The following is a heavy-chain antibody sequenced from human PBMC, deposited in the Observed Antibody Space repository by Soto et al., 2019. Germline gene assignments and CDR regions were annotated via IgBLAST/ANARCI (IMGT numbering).Heavy chain of an antibody. V-gene: IGHV1-69*01. CDR3: ARGGIGQLDPRVPPNWFDP. J-gene: IGHJ5*02. D-gene: IGHD6-13*01. CDR1: GGTFSSYA. CDR2: IIPIFGTA. Sequence: QVQLVQSGAEVKKSGSSVKVSCKASGGTFSSYAISWVRQAPGQGLEWMGGIIPIFGTANYAQKFQGRVTITADESTSTAYMELSSLRSEDTAVYYCARGGIGQLDPRVPPNWFDPWGQGTLVTVSS.